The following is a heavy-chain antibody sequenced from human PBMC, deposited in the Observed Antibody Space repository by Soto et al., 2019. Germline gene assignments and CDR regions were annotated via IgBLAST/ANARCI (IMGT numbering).Heavy chain of an antibody. CDR2: VHHTGNT. V-gene: IGHV4-30-2*01. Sequence: QVQLKESGSGLVKPAQTLSLTCAVSGGSITSGGFSWSWIRQPPGKGLEWIGYVHHTGNTDYHPSLGSRVTISLDRSRNLFSLNLTSVTAADTATYYCAKECGGTCLDAFDVWGPGTTVIVCS. CDR1: GGSITSGGFS. CDR3: AKECGGTCLDAFDV. D-gene: IGHD2-15*01. J-gene: IGHJ3*01.